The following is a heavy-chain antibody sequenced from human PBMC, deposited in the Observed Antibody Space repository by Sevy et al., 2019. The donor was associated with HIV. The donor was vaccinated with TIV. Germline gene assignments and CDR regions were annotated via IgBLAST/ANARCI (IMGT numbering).Heavy chain of an antibody. J-gene: IGHJ4*01. CDR1: GFTFDDYG. Sequence: GGSLRLSCAASGFTFDDYGMSWVRQAPGKGLEWVSAIIWNGGATSYADSVKGRFSISRDNTKNSLYLQMNSLRAEDTAFYFCAREKSCGGDCYYFDYWGHGTLVTVSS. CDR2: IIWNGGAT. D-gene: IGHD2-21*02. CDR3: AREKSCGGDCYYFDY. V-gene: IGHV3-20*04.